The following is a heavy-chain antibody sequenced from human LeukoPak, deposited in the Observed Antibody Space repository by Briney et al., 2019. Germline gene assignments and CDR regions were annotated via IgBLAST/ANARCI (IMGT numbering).Heavy chain of an antibody. J-gene: IGHJ4*02. D-gene: IGHD3-22*01. CDR3: AYESSDPFTN. CDR2: INPSDYST. Sequence: ASVKVSCKASGYTFSTYYIHWVRQAPGQGLEWMGIINPSDYSTTSAQKFQGRVTMTKDTSTSTVYMDLSSLRSEDTAVYYCAYESSDPFTNWGQGTLVTVSS. V-gene: IGHV1-46*01. CDR1: GYTFSTYY.